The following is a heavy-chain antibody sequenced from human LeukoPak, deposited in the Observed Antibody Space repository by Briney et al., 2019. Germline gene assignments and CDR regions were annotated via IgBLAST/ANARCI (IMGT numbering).Heavy chain of an antibody. Sequence: GGSLRLSCAASGFTVSGNYMSWVRQAPGKGLEWVSVIYSGGSTYYADSMGGRFTISRDHSKNTLYLQMTNLRVDDTAIYYCARGNGNVGGRLDPWGQGIRVTVSS. CDR2: IYSGGST. D-gene: IGHD1-1*01. CDR1: GFTVSGNY. V-gene: IGHV3-66*01. J-gene: IGHJ5*02. CDR3: ARGNGNVGGRLDP.